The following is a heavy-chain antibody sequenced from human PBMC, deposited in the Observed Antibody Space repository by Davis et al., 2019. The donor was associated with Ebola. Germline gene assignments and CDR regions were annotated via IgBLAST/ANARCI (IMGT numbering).Heavy chain of an antibody. CDR3: ARGRRRELYGMDV. CDR2: ISAYNGNT. Sequence: ASVKVSCKASAYTFTSYGISWVRQAPGQGLEWMGWISAYNGNTNYAQKLQGRVTITTDTSMSTDYMELRSLRSEDTAVYYCARGRRRELYGMDVWGQGTTVTVSS. J-gene: IGHJ6*02. CDR1: AYTFTSYG. V-gene: IGHV1-18*01. D-gene: IGHD1-7*01.